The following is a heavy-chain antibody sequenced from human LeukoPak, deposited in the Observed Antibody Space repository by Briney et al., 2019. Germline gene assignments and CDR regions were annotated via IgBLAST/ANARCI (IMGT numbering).Heavy chain of an antibody. Sequence: GGSLRLSCAASGFTFSSYAMHWVRQAPGKGLEWVAVISYDGSNKYYADSVKGRFTISRDNSKNTLYLQMNSPRAEDTAVYYCARDADLNYYGSGSYYYDYWGQGTLVTVSS. V-gene: IGHV3-30*04. D-gene: IGHD3-10*01. J-gene: IGHJ4*02. CDR1: GFTFSSYA. CDR2: ISYDGSNK. CDR3: ARDADLNYYGSGSYYYDY.